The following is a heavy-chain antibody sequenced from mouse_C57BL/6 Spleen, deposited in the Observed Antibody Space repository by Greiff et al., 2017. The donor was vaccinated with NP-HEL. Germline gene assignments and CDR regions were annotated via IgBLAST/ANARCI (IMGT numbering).Heavy chain of an antibody. Sequence: QVQLKQSGAELARPGASVKLSCKASGYTFTSYGISWVKQRTGQGLEWIGEIYPRSGNTYYNEKFKGKATLTADKSSSTAYMELRSLTSEDSAVYFGARNYYYGSSYDWYFDVWGTGTTVTVSS. D-gene: IGHD1-1*01. V-gene: IGHV1-81*01. CDR3: ARNYYYGSSYDWYFDV. CDR1: GYTFTSYG. J-gene: IGHJ1*03. CDR2: IYPRSGNT.